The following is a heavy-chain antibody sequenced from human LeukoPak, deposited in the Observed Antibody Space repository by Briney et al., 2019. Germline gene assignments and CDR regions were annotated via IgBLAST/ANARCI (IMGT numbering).Heavy chain of an antibody. J-gene: IGHJ4*02. D-gene: IGHD6-6*01. CDR2: ISSSGGTI. V-gene: IGHV3-48*03. Sequence: GGSLRLSCAASGFTFSTYEMSWVRQAPGAGLEWVSYISSSGGTIYYADSVKGRFTISRDNAKNSLYLQMNSLRDEDAAVYYCARDRSIASDYWGQGTLVTVSS. CDR1: GFTFSTYE. CDR3: ARDRSIASDY.